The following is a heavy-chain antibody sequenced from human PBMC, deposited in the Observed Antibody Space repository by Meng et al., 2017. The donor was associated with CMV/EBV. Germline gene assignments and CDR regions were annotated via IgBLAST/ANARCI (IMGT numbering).Heavy chain of an antibody. CDR2: INHSGST. J-gene: IGHJ4*02. D-gene: IGHD3-3*01. CDR3: ARGAYDFWSGKDDY. CDR1: GGSFSGYY. V-gene: IGHV4-34*01. Sequence: TLSLTGAVYGGSFSGYYWSWIRQPPGKGLEWIGEINHSGSTNYNPSLKSRVTISVDTSKNQFSLKLSSVTAADTAVYYCARGAYDFWSGKDDYWGQGTLVTVSS.